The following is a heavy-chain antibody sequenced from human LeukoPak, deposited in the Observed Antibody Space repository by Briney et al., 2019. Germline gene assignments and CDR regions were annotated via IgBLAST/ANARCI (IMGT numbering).Heavy chain of an antibody. J-gene: IGHJ4*02. V-gene: IGHV3-66*01. D-gene: IGHD5-24*01. CDR3: ARDGYNYAGSDY. Sequence: GGSLRLSCAASGFTVSGNYMSWVRQAPGKGLEWVSVIYSGGSTYYADSVKGRFTISRDNAKNSLYLQMNSLRAEDTAVYYCARDGYNYAGSDYWGQGTLVTVSS. CDR1: GFTVSGNY. CDR2: IYSGGST.